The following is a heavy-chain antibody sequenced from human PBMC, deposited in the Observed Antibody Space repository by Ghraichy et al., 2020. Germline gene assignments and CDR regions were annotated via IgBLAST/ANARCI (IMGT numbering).Heavy chain of an antibody. CDR1: GYIFSNYG. CDR2: ISPSNGNT. V-gene: IGHV1-18*01. J-gene: IGHJ3*02. D-gene: IGHD3-10*01. CDR3: ARDRTAHRGSSPSDAFDI. Sequence: ASVKVSCKTSGYIFSNYGINWVRQAPGQGLQWMRWISPSNGNTNYAQKFKGRVTMTTDTSTTTAYLELRSLSSDDTATYYCARDRTAHRGSSPSDAFDIWGQGTLVTVSS.